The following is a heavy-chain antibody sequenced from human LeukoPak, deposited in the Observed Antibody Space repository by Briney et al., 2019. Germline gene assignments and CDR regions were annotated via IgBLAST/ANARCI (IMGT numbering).Heavy chain of an antibody. D-gene: IGHD3-10*01. J-gene: IGHJ4*02. CDR2: IYTSGST. V-gene: IGHV4-61*02. Sequence: PSETLSLTCTVSGGSISSGSYYWNWIRQPAGKGLEWIGRIYTSGSTNYNPSLKSRVTISVDTSKNQFSLKLSSVTAADTAVYYCARGGSGSLDYYFDYWGQGTLVTVSS. CDR3: ARGGSGSLDYYFDY. CDR1: GGSISSGSYY.